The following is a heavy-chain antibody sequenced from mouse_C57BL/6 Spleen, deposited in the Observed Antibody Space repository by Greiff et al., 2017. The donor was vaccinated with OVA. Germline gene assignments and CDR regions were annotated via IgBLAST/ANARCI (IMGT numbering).Heavy chain of an antibody. CDR1: GYTFTSYW. D-gene: IGHD2-3*01. V-gene: IGHV1-50*01. J-gene: IGHJ1*03. CDR2: IDPSDSYT. Sequence: QVQLQQPGAELVKPGASVQLSCKASGYTFTSYWMQWVKQRPGQGLEWIGEIDPSDSYTNYNQKFKGKATLTVDTSSSTAYMQLSSLTSEDSAVYYCARWLLGYFDVWGTGTTVTVSS. CDR3: ARWLLGYFDV.